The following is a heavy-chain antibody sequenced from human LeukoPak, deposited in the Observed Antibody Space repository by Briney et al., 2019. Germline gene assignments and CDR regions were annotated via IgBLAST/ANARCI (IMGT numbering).Heavy chain of an antibody. CDR1: GFSFNSYW. D-gene: IGHD3-22*01. Sequence: GGFLRLSRAASGFSFNSYWMSWVRQAPGTGLEWVANIRQDGSERYYADSLKGRFTISRDNAKNSLYLQMNSLRAEDTAMYYCARDWSFDSDDYYLYGFDIWGQGTRVTVSS. CDR3: ARDWSFDSDDYYLYGFDI. CDR2: IRQDGSER. V-gene: IGHV3-7*01. J-gene: IGHJ3*02.